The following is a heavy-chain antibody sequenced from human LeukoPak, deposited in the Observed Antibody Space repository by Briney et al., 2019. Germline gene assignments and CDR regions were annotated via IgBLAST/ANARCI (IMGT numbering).Heavy chain of an antibody. CDR1: GFTFSSYA. CDR3: AKEGRITIFGVAIRPPYYYGMDV. Sequence: GGSLRLSCAASGFTFSSYAMSWVRQAPGKGLEWVSAISGSGGSTYYADSVKGRFTISRDNSKNTLYLQMNSLRAEDTAVYYCAKEGRITIFGVAIRPPYYYGMDVWGQGTTVTVSS. V-gene: IGHV3-23*01. D-gene: IGHD3-3*01. J-gene: IGHJ6*02. CDR2: ISGSGGST.